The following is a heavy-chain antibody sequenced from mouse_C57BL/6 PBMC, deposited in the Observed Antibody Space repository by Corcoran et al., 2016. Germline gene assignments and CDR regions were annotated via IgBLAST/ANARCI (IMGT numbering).Heavy chain of an antibody. CDR1: GFSLSTSNMG. CDR3: AQIGGGSSRWYFDV. D-gene: IGHD1-1*01. V-gene: IGHV8-5*01. J-gene: IGHJ1*03. Sequence: QVTLKESGTGILQHSQTRSLTCSFSGFSLSTSNMGIGWIRQPSGKGLEWLAHIWWNDDKYYNPSLKSRLTISKDTSNNQVFLKITRVDTADTATYYCAQIGGGSSRWYFDVWGTGTTVTVSS. CDR2: IWWNDDK.